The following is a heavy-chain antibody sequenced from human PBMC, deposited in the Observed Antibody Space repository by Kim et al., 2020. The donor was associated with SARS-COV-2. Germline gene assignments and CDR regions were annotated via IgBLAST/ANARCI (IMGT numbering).Heavy chain of an antibody. Sequence: SETLSLTCTVSGGSISSSSYYWGWIRQPPGKGLEWIGSIYYSGSTYYNPSHKSRVTISVDTSKNQFSLKLSSVTAADTAVYYCASTPGDRGGSSGYYYHYYYYGMDVWGQGTTVTVSS. CDR2: IYYSGST. V-gene: IGHV4-39*01. D-gene: IGHD3-22*01. CDR3: ASTPGDRGGSSGYYYHYYYYGMDV. J-gene: IGHJ6*02. CDR1: GGSISSSSYY.